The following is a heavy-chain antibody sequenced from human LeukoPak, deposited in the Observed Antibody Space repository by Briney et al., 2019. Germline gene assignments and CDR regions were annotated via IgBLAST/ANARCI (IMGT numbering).Heavy chain of an antibody. CDR3: ATGSVYDSSGG. V-gene: IGHV1-69-2*01. CDR2: IDPEDGET. Sequence: ASVKISCKVYGYTFTDYYMHWVQQAPGKGIEWMGLIDPEDGETIYAEKFQGRVTITADTSTDTAYMELSSLRSEDTAVYYCATGSVYDSSGGWGQGTLVTVSS. J-gene: IGHJ4*02. D-gene: IGHD3-22*01. CDR1: GYTFTDYY.